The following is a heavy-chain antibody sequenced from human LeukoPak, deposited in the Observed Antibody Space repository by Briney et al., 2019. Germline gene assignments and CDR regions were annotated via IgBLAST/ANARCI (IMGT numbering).Heavy chain of an antibody. V-gene: IGHV3-30*04. Sequence: GGSLRLSGAASGFTFSSYAMHWVRQAPGKGLEWVAVISYDGSNKYYADSVKGRFTISRDNSKNTLYLQMNSLRAEDTAVYYCARDKSGYYYYGMDVWGQGTTVTVSS. CDR2: ISYDGSNK. J-gene: IGHJ6*02. CDR1: GFTFSSYA. CDR3: ARDKSGYYYYGMDV. D-gene: IGHD3-3*01.